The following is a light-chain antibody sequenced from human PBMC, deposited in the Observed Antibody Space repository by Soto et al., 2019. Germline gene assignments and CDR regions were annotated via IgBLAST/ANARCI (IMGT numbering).Light chain of an antibody. V-gene: IGKV3-15*01. J-gene: IGKJ1*01. CDR1: QSVSSN. CDR2: GAS. Sequence: EIVMTPSPATLSVSPGERATLSCRASQSVSSNLAWYQQKPGQAPRLLIYGASTRATGIPARFSGSGSGTEFTLTISSLQSEDFAVYYCQQYNNWRWTFGQGTKVDIK. CDR3: QQYNNWRWT.